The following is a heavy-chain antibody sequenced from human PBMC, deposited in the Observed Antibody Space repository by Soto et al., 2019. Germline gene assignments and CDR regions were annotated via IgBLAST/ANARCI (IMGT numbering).Heavy chain of an antibody. V-gene: IGHV3-33*01. CDR2: IWSDGSRQ. CDR3: ARDGAASWNLDY. Sequence: QVRLVESGGGAVQPGRSLKLSCATSGFSFRNYDMHWVRQVPGKGLEWVAFIWSDGSRQYYADSVKGRVIISRDDSKNILDEQNNGLRGEDTIVYYCARDGAASWNLDYRGQVTLVTVPA. J-gene: IGHJ4*02. CDR1: GFSFRNYD. D-gene: IGHD6-25*01.